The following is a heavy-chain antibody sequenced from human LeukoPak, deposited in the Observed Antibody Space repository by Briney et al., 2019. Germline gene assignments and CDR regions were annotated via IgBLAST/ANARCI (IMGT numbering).Heavy chain of an antibody. D-gene: IGHD3-10*01. J-gene: IGHJ4*02. V-gene: IGHV3-30*18. Sequence: GGSLRLSCAASGFTFSSYGMHWVRQAPGKGLEWVAVISYGGSNTYYADSVKGRFTISRDNSKNMLYLQMNSLRAEDTAVYYCAKPYYYGSRSYMDYWGQGTLVTVSS. CDR2: ISYGGSNT. CDR1: GFTFSSYG. CDR3: AKPYYYGSRSYMDY.